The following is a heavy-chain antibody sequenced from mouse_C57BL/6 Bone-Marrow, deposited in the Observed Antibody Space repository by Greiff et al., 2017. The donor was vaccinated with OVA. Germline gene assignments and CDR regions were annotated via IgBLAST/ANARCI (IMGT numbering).Heavy chain of an antibody. CDR2: INPSIGGT. V-gene: IGHV1-53*01. CDR1: GYTFTSYW. J-gene: IGHJ2*01. Sequence: VQLQQPGTELVKPGASVKLSCKASGYTFTSYWMHWVKQRPGQGLEWIGNINPSIGGTNYNEKFKSKATLTVDKSSSTAYMQLSSLTSEDSAVYYCARSFITTVVATDYWGQGTTLTVSS. CDR3: ARSFITTVVATDY. D-gene: IGHD1-1*01.